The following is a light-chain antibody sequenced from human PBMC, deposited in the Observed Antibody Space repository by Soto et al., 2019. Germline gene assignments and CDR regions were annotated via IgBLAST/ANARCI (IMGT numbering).Light chain of an antibody. CDR3: SSYTRSSTRV. V-gene: IGLV2-14*01. CDR1: SSDVGGYNY. J-gene: IGLJ3*02. Sequence: QSALTQPASVSGSPGQSITISCTGTSSDVGGYNYVSWYQQHPGKAPKLMIYEVSNRPSGVSNRFSGSKSGNTASLTISGLQAEDEADYHCSSYTRSSTRVFGGGTKLTVL. CDR2: EVS.